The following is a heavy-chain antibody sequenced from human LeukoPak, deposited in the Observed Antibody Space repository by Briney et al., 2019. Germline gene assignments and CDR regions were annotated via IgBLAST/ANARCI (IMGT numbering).Heavy chain of an antibody. CDR1: GGSFSGYY. V-gene: IGHV4-34*01. CDR3: ARDVESSWYGYNWFDP. CDR2: INHSGST. J-gene: IGHJ5*02. Sequence: SETLSLTCAVYGGSFSGYYWSWIRQPPGKGLEWIGEINHSGSTNYNPSLKSRVTISVDTSKNQFSLKLSSVTAADTAVYYCARDVESSWYGYNWFDPWGQGTLVTVSS. D-gene: IGHD6-13*01.